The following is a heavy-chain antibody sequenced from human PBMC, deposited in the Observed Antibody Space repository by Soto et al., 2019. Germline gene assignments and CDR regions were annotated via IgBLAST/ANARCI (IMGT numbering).Heavy chain of an antibody. D-gene: IGHD3-10*01. CDR1: GGTFSSYA. J-gene: IGHJ4*02. CDR3: ARGGYYGSGSYPQSWYFDY. Sequence: QVQLVQSGAEVKKPGSSVKVSCKASGGTFSSYAISWVRQAPGQGLEWMGGILPIFGTANYAQKFQGRVTITADESTSTAYMELSSLRSEDTAVYYCARGGYYGSGSYPQSWYFDYWGQGTLVTVSS. CDR2: ILPIFGTA. V-gene: IGHV1-69*01.